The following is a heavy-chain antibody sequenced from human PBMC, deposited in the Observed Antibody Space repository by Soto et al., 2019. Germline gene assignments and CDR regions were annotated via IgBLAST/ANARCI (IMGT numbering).Heavy chain of an antibody. CDR3: ATDLLTVTGTTVPFDY. CDR2: IWYDGSNK. Sequence: QVQLVESGGGVVQPGRSLRLSCAASGFTFSSYGMHWVRQAPGKGLEWVAVIWYDGSNKYYADSVKGRFTISRDNSKNTLYLQMNSLRAEDTAVYYCATDLLTVTGTTVPFDYWGQGPLVTVSS. V-gene: IGHV3-33*01. J-gene: IGHJ4*02. D-gene: IGHD1-7*01. CDR1: GFTFSSYG.